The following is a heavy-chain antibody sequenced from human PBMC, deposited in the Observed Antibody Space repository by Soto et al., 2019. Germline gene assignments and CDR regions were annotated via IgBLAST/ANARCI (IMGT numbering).Heavy chain of an antibody. Sequence: QVQLVESGGGVVQPGRSLRLSCAASGFTFSSYGMHWVRQAPGKGLEWVAVIWYDGSNKYYADSVKGRFTISRDNSKNTLYLQMNRLRDPDTAVYYCARDLEMGEIATIAGWGYWGQGTLVTVSS. J-gene: IGHJ4*02. CDR3: ARDLEMGEIATIAGWGY. CDR2: IWYDGSNK. V-gene: IGHV3-33*01. CDR1: GFTFSSYG. D-gene: IGHD5-12*01.